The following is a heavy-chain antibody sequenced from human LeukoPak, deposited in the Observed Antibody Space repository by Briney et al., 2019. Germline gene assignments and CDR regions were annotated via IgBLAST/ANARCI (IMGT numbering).Heavy chain of an antibody. D-gene: IGHD3-22*01. CDR3: AREVNYYDSSGYSYFDY. Sequence: PSETLSLTCTVSGGSISSYYWSWIRQPAGKGLEWIGRIYTSGSTNYNPYLKSRVTMSVDTSKNQFSLKLSSVTAADTAVYYCAREVNYYDSSGYSYFDYWGQGTLVTVSS. J-gene: IGHJ4*02. CDR2: IYTSGST. V-gene: IGHV4-4*07. CDR1: GGSISSYY.